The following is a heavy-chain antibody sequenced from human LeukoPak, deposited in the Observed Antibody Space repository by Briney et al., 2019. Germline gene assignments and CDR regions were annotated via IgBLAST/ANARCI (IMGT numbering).Heavy chain of an antibody. J-gene: IGHJ4*02. CDR3: AKSIIAGTGIFDY. CDR2: IRYDGSNE. D-gene: IGHD3/OR15-3a*01. Sequence: GGSLRLSCAASGFSFSDYGMHWVRQAPGKGLEWVAFIRYDGSNEYYADSVKGRFTISRDNSKKRLYLQMNSLRIEDTAAYFCAKSIIAGTGIFDYWGQGTLVTVSS. V-gene: IGHV3-30*02. CDR1: GFSFSDYG.